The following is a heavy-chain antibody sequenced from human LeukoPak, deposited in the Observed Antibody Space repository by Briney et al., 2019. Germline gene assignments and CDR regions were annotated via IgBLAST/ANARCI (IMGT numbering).Heavy chain of an antibody. CDR1: GFTFSNYW. V-gene: IGHV3-74*01. Sequence: GGSLRLSCAASGFTFSNYWMNWVRQAPGRGLVRVSHINSDGSSTTYADSVKGRFTVSRDNAKNMLYLEMNSLSAEDTAVYYCARVGSNCGGDCYPYAFDVWGQGTVVSVSS. CDR3: ARVGSNCGGDCYPYAFDV. CDR2: INSDGSST. D-gene: IGHD2-21*02. J-gene: IGHJ3*01.